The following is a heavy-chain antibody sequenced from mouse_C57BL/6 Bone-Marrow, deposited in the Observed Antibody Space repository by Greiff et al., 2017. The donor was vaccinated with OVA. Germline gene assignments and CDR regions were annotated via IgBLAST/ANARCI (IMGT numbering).Heavy chain of an antibody. CDR1: GYTFTSYW. CDR3: AREGIYYGNWAY. CDR2: IYPSDSET. D-gene: IGHD2-1*01. Sequence: QVQLQQPGAELVRPGSSVKLSCKASGYTFTSYWMDWVKQRPGQGLEWIGNIYPSDSETHYNQKFKDKATLTVDKSSSTAYMQLSSLTSEDSAVYYCAREGIYYGNWAYWGQGTLVTVSA. V-gene: IGHV1-61*01. J-gene: IGHJ3*01.